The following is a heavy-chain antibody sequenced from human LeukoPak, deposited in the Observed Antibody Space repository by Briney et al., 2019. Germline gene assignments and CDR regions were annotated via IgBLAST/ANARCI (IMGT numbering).Heavy chain of an antibody. CDR2: IVGTTGTT. J-gene: IGHJ4*02. Sequence: GGSLRLSCAASGFPFSSYSMSWVRQAPGKGLEWVSGIVGTTGTTYYADSVLGQFTISRDNSKNTLFLEMNSLRAEDTAVYYCVKDLSSWLPGVFDWWGQGTLVTVSS. CDR1: GFPFSSYS. CDR3: VKDLSSWLPGVFDW. V-gene: IGHV3-23*01. D-gene: IGHD6-13*01.